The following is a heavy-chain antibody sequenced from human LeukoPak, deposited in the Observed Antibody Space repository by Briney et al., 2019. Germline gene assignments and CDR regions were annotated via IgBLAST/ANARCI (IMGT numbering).Heavy chain of an antibody. CDR1: GFTFSSYS. V-gene: IGHV3-21*01. CDR3: ARDMVAQQLVYGMDV. J-gene: IGHJ6*02. Sequence: GGSLRLSCAASGFTFSSYSMNWVRQAPGKGLEWVSSISSSSTYIYYADSVKGRFTISRDNAKNSLYLQMNSLRAEDTAVYYCARDMVAQQLVYGMDVWGQGTTVTVSS. D-gene: IGHD6-6*01. CDR2: ISSSSTYI.